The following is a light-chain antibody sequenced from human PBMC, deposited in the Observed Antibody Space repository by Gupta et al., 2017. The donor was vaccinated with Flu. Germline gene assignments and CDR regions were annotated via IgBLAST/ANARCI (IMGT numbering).Light chain of an antibody. CDR2: DKD. CDR1: TGAVSNDYY. Sequence: GTCTTGVTTGAVSNDYYPSWYQQTPGQAQRILIYDKDMRSAGVTDRFSGSTRGNKAALTITGAQEDEESNYYCALDSNGGIRVFGGGTKVTVL. CDR3: ALDSNGGIRV. J-gene: IGLJ2*01. V-gene: IGLV8-61*01.